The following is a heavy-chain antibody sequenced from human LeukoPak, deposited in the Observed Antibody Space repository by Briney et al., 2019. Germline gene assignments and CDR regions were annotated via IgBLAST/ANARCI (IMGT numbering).Heavy chain of an antibody. D-gene: IGHD5-18*01. CDR2: ISSSSSYI. V-gene: IGHV3-21*01. CDR1: GFTFSSYS. CDR3: VRRQGYSYGNIDY. Sequence: PGGSLRLTCAASGFTFSSYSMNWVRQAPGKGLEWVSSISSSSSYIYYADSVKGRFTISRDNAKNSLYLQMNSLRAEDTAVYYCVRRQGYSYGNIDYWGQGTLVTVSS. J-gene: IGHJ4*02.